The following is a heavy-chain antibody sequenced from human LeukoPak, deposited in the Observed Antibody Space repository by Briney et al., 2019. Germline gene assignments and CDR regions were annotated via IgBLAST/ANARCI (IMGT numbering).Heavy chain of an antibody. J-gene: IGHJ5*02. CDR2: IYYSGST. V-gene: IGHV4-30-4*01. CDR3: ARDTYYDFWSGLDP. Sequence: SETLSLTCTVSGGSISSGDYYWSWIRQPPGKGLEWIGYIYYSGSTYYNPSHKSRVTISVDTSKNQFSLKLSSVTAADTAVYYCARDTYYDFWSGLDPWGQGTLVTVSS. CDR1: GGSISSGDYY. D-gene: IGHD3-3*01.